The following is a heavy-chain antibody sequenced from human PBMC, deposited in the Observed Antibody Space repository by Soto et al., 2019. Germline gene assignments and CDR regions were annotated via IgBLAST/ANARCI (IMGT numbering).Heavy chain of an antibody. CDR3: ARVQSGYDFAY. J-gene: IGHJ4*02. D-gene: IGHD5-12*01. CDR2: ISANNGNT. Sequence: QVQLVQSGAEVKKPGASVKVSCKASGYTFTSYGINWVRQAPGQGLEWMGWISANNGNTHYAQKLQGRVTMTTDTSTSPDYMELRSLRSDDTAVYYCARVQSGYDFAYWGQGTLVTVSS. CDR1: GYTFTSYG. V-gene: IGHV1-18*01.